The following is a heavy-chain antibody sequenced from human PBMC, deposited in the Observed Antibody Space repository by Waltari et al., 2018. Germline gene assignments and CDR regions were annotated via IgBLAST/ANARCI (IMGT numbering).Heavy chain of an antibody. CDR3: PKNLPRIWQQLVPGY. J-gene: IGHJ4*02. CDR1: GFTFSSYA. D-gene: IGHD6-13*01. V-gene: IGHV3-23*01. Sequence: EVQLLESGGGLVQPGGSLRLSCAASGFTFSSYAMSWVRQAPGKGLEWVSAISGSGGSTYYADSVKGRFTISRDNAKHTLYLQMNSLRAEDTAIYYSPKNLPRIWQQLVPGYWGQGTLVTVSS. CDR2: ISGSGGST.